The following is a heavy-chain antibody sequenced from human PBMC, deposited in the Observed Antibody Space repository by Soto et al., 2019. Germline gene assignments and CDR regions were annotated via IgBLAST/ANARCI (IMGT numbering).Heavy chain of an antibody. Sequence: SVKVSCKASGGTFSSYAISWVRQAPGQGLEWMGGIIPIFGTANYAQKFQGRVTITADESTSTAYMEMSSLRSEDTAVYYCARMVKYGELHYFDYWGQGTLVTVSS. CDR2: IIPIFGTA. V-gene: IGHV1-69*13. CDR3: ARMVKYGELHYFDY. CDR1: GGTFSSYA. J-gene: IGHJ4*02. D-gene: IGHD4-17*01.